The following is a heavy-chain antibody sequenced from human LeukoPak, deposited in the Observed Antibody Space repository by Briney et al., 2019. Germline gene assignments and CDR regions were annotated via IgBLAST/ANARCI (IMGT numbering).Heavy chain of an antibody. CDR3: ARAPQGAVTSHLFY. CDR2: ISTYNGNT. CDR1: RYTFTSYG. V-gene: IGHV1-18*01. D-gene: IGHD4-17*01. Sequence: GASVKVSCKASRYTFTSYGITWVRQAPGQGLEWLGWISTYNGNTNYAQKVQGRVTMTTDTSTTTAYMELRSLRSDDTAVYYCARAPQGAVTSHLFYWGQGTLVTVSS. J-gene: IGHJ4*02.